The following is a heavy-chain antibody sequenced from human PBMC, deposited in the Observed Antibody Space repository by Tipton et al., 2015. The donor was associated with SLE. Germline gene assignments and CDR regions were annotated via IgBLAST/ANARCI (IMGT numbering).Heavy chain of an antibody. J-gene: IGHJ6*03. CDR2: IYYSGST. V-gene: IGHV4-39*07. Sequence: LRLSCTVSGGSISNYYWGWIRQPPGKGLEWIGSIYYSGSTYNNPSLKSRVTMSVDTSKNQFSLNLSSVTAADTAVYYCAREPVYYYYYMDVWGKGTTVTVSS. CDR3: AREPVYYYYYMDV. CDR1: GGSISNYY.